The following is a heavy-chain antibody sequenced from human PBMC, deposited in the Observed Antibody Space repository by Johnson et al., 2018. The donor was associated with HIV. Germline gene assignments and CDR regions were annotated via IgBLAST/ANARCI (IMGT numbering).Heavy chain of an antibody. D-gene: IGHD1-7*01. CDR3: AREGAWELRPGAFDI. V-gene: IGHV3-66*01. CDR2: IYSVGTT. CDR1: GFTVSSNY. Sequence: QLVESGGGLVQPGGSLSLSCAASGFTVSSNYMSWVRQAPGKGLEWGSVIYSVGTTYYADSVKGRFTISRDNSKNTLYLQMNSLRAEDTAVYYCAREGAWELRPGAFDIWGQGTMVTVSS. J-gene: IGHJ3*02.